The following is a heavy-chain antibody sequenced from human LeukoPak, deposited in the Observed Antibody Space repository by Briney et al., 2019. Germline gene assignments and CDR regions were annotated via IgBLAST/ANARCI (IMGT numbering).Heavy chain of an antibody. CDR3: ARDARGIGELSDY. CDR1: GFTFSSYS. Sequence: AGGSLRLSCAASGFTFSSYSMNWVRQAPGKGLEWVSSISSSSSYIYYADSVKGRFTISRDNSKNTLYLQMNSLRAEDTAVYYCARDARGIGELSDYWGQGTLVTVSS. CDR2: ISSSSSYI. J-gene: IGHJ4*02. D-gene: IGHD3-10*01. V-gene: IGHV3-21*01.